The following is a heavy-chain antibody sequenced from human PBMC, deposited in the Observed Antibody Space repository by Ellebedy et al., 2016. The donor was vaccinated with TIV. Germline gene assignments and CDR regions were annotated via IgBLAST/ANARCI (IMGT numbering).Heavy chain of an antibody. J-gene: IGHJ5*02. D-gene: IGHD3-22*01. Sequence: GESLKISCAASGFTFSSYWMSWVRQAPGKGLEWVANIKQDGSEKYFVDSVKGRFTISRDNAKNSLYLQMNSLRAEDTAVYYCARTNRITMIVVVTDWFDPWGQGTLVTVSS. CDR3: ARTNRITMIVVVTDWFDP. V-gene: IGHV3-7*01. CDR1: GFTFSSYW. CDR2: IKQDGSEK.